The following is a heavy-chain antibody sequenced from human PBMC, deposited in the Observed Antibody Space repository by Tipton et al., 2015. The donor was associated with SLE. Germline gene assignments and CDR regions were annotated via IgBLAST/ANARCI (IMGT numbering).Heavy chain of an antibody. J-gene: IGHJ6*03. CDR2: IYPSGGST. D-gene: IGHD3-10*01. Sequence: QSGAEVKKPGASVKVSCKASGYTFTTYYIHWVRQAPGQGLEWMGIIYPSGGSTTYARKFQGRVTMTRDTSTSTAYMELRSLRSDDTAVYYCARDYYASGSDYKELLKYYYMDVWGKGTTVTVSS. CDR3: ARDYYASGSDYKELLKYYYMDV. V-gene: IGHV1-46*01. CDR1: GYTFTTYY.